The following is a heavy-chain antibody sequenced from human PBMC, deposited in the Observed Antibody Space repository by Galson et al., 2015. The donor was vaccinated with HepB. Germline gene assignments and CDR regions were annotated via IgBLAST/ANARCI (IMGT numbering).Heavy chain of an antibody. V-gene: IGHV3-48*02. CDR1: GFTFSSYN. CDR3: ARGTVVASYDAFDI. J-gene: IGHJ3*02. CDR2: ISAGSSTI. D-gene: IGHD2-15*01. Sequence: SLRLSCAASGFTFSSYNMNWVRQAPGRGLEWVSYISAGSSTIYYADSVKGRFTISRDNAKNPLYLQMNSLRDDDTAVYYCARGTVVASYDAFDIWGQGTRVIVSS.